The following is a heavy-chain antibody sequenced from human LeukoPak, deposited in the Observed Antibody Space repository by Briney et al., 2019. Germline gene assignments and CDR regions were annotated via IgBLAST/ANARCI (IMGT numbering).Heavy chain of an antibody. CDR3: ARGTTYYYGSGTPLNFDY. J-gene: IGHJ4*02. CDR2: MYHSGNT. CDR1: GDSLSSDRYS. Sequence: SETLSLTCAVSGDSLSSDRYSWNWIRQPPGKGLEWIGYMYHSGNTDYNPSLKSRATISVDGSKSQFSLTLTSVTAADTAMYYCARGTTYYYGSGTPLNFDYWGQGTLVTVSS. D-gene: IGHD3-10*01. V-gene: IGHV4-30-2*01.